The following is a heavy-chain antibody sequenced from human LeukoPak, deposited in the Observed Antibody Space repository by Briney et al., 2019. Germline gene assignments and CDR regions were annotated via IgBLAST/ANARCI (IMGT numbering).Heavy chain of an antibody. Sequence: PGGSLRLSCAASGFTFSDYYMSWIRQAPGKGLEWVSYISSSGSTIYYADSVKGRFTISRDNAKNSLYLQMNSLRAEDTAVYYCARPRDGYNPNWFDPWGQGTLVTVSS. CDR3: ARPRDGYNPNWFDP. V-gene: IGHV3-11*04. J-gene: IGHJ5*02. D-gene: IGHD5-24*01. CDR2: ISSSGSTI. CDR1: GFTFSDYY.